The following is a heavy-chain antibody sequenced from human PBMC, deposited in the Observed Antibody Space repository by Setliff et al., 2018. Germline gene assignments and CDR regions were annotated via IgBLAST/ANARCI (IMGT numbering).Heavy chain of an antibody. D-gene: IGHD3-22*01. CDR3: ARAPRCFDSTGSYFDF. Sequence: SETLSLTCTVSGASISGNSYYWAWIRQPPGKGLEWIASTYYGGNTYYNPSLKSRVTMSVDTSKSQFSLKLTSVTAADTAVYYCARAPRCFDSTGSYFDFWGQGTLVTVSS. J-gene: IGHJ4*02. CDR2: TYYGGNT. CDR1: GASISGNSYY. V-gene: IGHV4-39*07.